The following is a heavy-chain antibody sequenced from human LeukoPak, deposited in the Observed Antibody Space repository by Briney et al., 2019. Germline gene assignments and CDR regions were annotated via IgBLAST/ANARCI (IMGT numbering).Heavy chain of an antibody. D-gene: IGHD3-16*01. V-gene: IGHV4-59*02. CDR1: GGSVTTYH. CDR2: IHYSGGA. J-gene: IGHJ3*02. Sequence: SETLSLTCAVSGGSVTTYHWTWIRQPPGKGLEWIGHIHYSGGADYKPSRKSRVSISLDTSKNHFSLRLTSVTAADTGVYFCARDEGAASHIWGQGTMVSVSS. CDR3: ARDEGAASHI.